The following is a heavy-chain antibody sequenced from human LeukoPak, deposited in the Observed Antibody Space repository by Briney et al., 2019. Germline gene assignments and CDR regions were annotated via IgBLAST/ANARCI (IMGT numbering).Heavy chain of an antibody. D-gene: IGHD3-3*01. CDR3: ARGNYDFWSGYYTGGGKYYFDY. CDR2: IYYSGST. Sequence: PSETLSLTCTVSGGSISSGDYYWSWIRQPPGKGLERIGYIYYSGSTYYNPSLKSRVTISVDTSKNQFSLKLSSVTAADTAVYYCARGNYDFWSGYYTGGGKYYFDYWGQGTLVTVSS. J-gene: IGHJ4*02. V-gene: IGHV4-30-4*08. CDR1: GGSISSGDYY.